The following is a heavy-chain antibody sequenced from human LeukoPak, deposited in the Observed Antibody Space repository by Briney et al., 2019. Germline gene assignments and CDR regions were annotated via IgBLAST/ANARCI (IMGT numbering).Heavy chain of an antibody. J-gene: IGHJ4*02. Sequence: GGTLRLSCAASGFTFSDYYMTWLRQAPGKELEWVSYISSSSSNTNYADSVRGRFTISRDNAKNSMYLQMNSLRAEDTAVYYCARDGDGDIDLDYWGQGTLVTVSS. V-gene: IGHV3-11*06. CDR3: ARDGDGDIDLDY. CDR2: ISSSSSNT. CDR1: GFTFSDYY. D-gene: IGHD5-24*01.